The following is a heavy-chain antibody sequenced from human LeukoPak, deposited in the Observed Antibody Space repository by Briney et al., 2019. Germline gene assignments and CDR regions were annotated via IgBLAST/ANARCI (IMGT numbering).Heavy chain of an antibody. D-gene: IGHD6-13*01. CDR2: INPSGGST. CDR3: ARRIAAARYAFDI. J-gene: IGHJ3*02. Sequence: ASVKVSCKASGYTFTNYYIHWVRQAPGQGLECMGIINPSGGSTSYAQKFQGRVTITADKSTSTAYMELSSLRSEDTAVYYCARRIAAARYAFDIWGQGTMVTVSS. V-gene: IGHV1-46*01. CDR1: GYTFTNYY.